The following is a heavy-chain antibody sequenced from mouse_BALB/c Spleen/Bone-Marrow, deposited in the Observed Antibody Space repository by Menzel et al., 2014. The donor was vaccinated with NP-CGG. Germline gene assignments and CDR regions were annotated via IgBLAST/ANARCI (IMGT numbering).Heavy chain of an antibody. CDR3: ARDAMDY. CDR2: VNPNNGGT. CDR1: GYSFTGYY. Sequence: DVKLQESGPDLVKPGASLKISCKASGYSFTGYYMYWLKQSHGKSLEWIGRVNPNNGGTTYNQKFKDKAILTVDKSSTIAYMELRSLTSEDSAVYYCARDAMDYWCQGTSVTVSS. V-gene: IGHV1-18*01. J-gene: IGHJ4*01.